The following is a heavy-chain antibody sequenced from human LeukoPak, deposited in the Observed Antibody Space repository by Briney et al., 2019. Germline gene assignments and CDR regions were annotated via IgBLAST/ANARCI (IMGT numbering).Heavy chain of an antibody. D-gene: IGHD3-10*01. V-gene: IGHV3-21*01. CDR2: ISSSSSYI. Sequence: GGSLRLSCAGSGFTFSNYSIIWVRQAPGKGLEWVSSISSSSSYIYYADSVKGRFTISRDNAKNSLYLQMNSLRAEDTAVYYCARVNRYGSGSYYNDWGQGTLVTVSS. CDR3: ARVNRYGSGSYYND. J-gene: IGHJ4*02. CDR1: GFTFSNYS.